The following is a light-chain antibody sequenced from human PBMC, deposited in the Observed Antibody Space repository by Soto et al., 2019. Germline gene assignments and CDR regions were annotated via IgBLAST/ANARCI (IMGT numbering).Light chain of an antibody. Sequence: QSALAQPASVSGSPGQSIAISCTGTSSDVGSYNSVSWYQQYPGKAPTLMIHDVSDRPSGVSNRFSGSKSGNTASLTISGLQAEDEADYYCSSFTSSSPYVFGSGTKV. V-gene: IGLV2-14*03. CDR3: SSFTSSSPYV. CDR1: SSDVGSYNS. CDR2: DVS. J-gene: IGLJ1*01.